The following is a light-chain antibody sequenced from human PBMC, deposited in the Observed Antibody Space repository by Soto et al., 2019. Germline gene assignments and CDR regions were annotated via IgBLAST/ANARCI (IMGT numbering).Light chain of an antibody. CDR1: WSNIENFY. CDR2: DNN. J-gene: IGLJ1*01. CDR3: GAWDSSLNVYV. Sequence: QSVLRQPPSVSAAPGQKITISCSGTWSNIENFYVSWYHQVPGTAPQLLIYDNNKRPSGIPARFSASKSGTSATLAITGLQTGDEGDYSCGAWDSSLNVYVFGGGTKVTVL. V-gene: IGLV1-51*01.